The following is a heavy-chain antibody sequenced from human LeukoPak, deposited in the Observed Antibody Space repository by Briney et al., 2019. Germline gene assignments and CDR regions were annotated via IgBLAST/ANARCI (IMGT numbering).Heavy chain of an antibody. Sequence: GGSLRLSCAASGFTFSNAWMSWVRQTPGKGLEWVSSISSSSSYIHYADSVKGRFTISRDNAKNSLYLQMNSLRAEDTAVYYCARATVVTPDFDYWGQGTLVTVSS. J-gene: IGHJ4*02. CDR1: GFTFSNAW. D-gene: IGHD4-23*01. CDR2: ISSSSSYI. CDR3: ARATVVTPDFDY. V-gene: IGHV3-21*01.